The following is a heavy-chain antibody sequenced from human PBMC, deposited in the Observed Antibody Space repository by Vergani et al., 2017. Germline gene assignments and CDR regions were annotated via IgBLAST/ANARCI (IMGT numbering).Heavy chain of an antibody. CDR1: GYTFTGYY. J-gene: IGHJ4*02. D-gene: IGHD3-22*01. Sequence: QVQLVQSGTEVKNPGASVKVSCKASGYTFTGYYIHWVRQAPGQGLEWMGWIIPISGGTRYAQKFQGRVTLTRDTSISTAYMELNRLRSDDTAVYYCARFTGSDGGGYLPTRGQGTLITVSS. CDR3: ARFTGSDGGGYLPT. V-gene: IGHV1-2*02. CDR2: IIPISGGT.